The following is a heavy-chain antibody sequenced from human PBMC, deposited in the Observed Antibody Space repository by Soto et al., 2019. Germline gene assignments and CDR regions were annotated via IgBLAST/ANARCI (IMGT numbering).Heavy chain of an antibody. CDR3: TTDEGLRYFAWPLPLDYYYGMDV. V-gene: IGHV3-15*01. Sequence: PGGSLRLSCAASGFTFSNAWMSWVRQAPGKGLEWVGRIKSKTDGGTTDYAAPVKGRFTISRDDSKNTLYLQMNSLKTEDTAVYYCTTDEGLRYFAWPLPLDYYYGMDVWGQATTVTVSS. CDR2: IKSKTDGGTT. J-gene: IGHJ6*02. CDR1: GFTFSNAW. D-gene: IGHD3-9*01.